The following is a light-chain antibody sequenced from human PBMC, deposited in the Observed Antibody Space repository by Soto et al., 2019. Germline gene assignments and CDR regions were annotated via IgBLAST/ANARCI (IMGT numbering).Light chain of an antibody. CDR3: SSFTSSDTLV. CDR1: SSDVGGYDY. CDR2: EVS. J-gene: IGLJ1*01. V-gene: IGLV2-14*01. Sequence: QSVLTQPASVSGSPGQSITISCTGTSSDVGGYDYVSRYQQLPDKAPKLMLYEVSNRPSGVSSRFSGSKSGNTASLTISGLQAEDEADYYCSSFTSSDTLVFGTGTKVTVL.